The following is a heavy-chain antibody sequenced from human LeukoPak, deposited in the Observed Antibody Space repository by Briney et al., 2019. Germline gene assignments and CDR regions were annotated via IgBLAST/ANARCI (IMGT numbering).Heavy chain of an antibody. D-gene: IGHD3-10*01. Sequence: SETLSLTCTVSGGSISSGSYYWSWIRQPAGKGLEWIGRIYTSGSTNYNPSLKSRVTISVDTSKNQFSLKLSSVTAADTAVYYCARGRITMIRGVIGSFDYWGQGTLVTVSS. CDR1: GGSISSGSYY. CDR3: ARGRITMIRGVIGSFDY. J-gene: IGHJ4*02. V-gene: IGHV4-61*02. CDR2: IYTSGST.